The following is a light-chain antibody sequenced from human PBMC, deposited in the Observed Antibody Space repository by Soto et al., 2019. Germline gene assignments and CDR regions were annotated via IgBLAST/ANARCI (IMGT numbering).Light chain of an antibody. CDR1: QSVSSN. J-gene: IGKJ1*01. CDR3: QQYNNWPWT. V-gene: IGKV3-15*01. Sequence: EIVMTQSPATLSVSPGERATLSCRASQSVSSNLAWYQQKPGQAPRLLIYGASTRATGIPARFSGSGSGTDFALTIRSLQSEDSAVYYCQQYNNWPWTFGQGTKVEIK. CDR2: GAS.